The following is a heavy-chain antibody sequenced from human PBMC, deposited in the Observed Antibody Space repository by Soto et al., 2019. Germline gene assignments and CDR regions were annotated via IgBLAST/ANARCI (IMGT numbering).Heavy chain of an antibody. CDR3: ARTTYCSSTSCYFPFDY. CDR1: GYTFTGYY. J-gene: IGHJ4*02. CDR2: INPNSGGT. V-gene: IGHV1-2*04. Sequence: ASVKVSCKASGYTFTGYYMHWVRQAPGQGLEWMGWINPNSGGTNYAQKFQGWVTMTRDTSISTAYMELSRLRSDDTAVYYCARTTYCSSTSCYFPFDYWGQGTLVTVSS. D-gene: IGHD2-2*01.